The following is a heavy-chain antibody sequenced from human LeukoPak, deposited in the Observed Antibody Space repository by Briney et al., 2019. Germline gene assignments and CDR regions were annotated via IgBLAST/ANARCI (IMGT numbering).Heavy chain of an antibody. V-gene: IGHV3-48*04. CDR2: ISSSSSTI. D-gene: IGHD5-24*01. J-gene: IGHJ4*02. CDR1: GFTFSSYS. CDR3: ARERAHVEMATTSFDY. Sequence: PGGSLRLSCAASGFTFSSYSMNWVRQAPGKGLEWVSYISSSSSTIYYADSVKGRFTISRDNAKNSLYLQMNSLRAEDTAVYYSARERAHVEMATTSFDYWGQGTLVTVSS.